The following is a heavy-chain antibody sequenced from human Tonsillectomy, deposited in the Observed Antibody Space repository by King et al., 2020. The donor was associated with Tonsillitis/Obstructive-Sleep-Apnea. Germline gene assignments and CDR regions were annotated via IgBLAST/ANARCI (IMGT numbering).Heavy chain of an antibody. V-gene: IGHV3-7*04. Sequence: VQLVESGGGLVQPGGSLRLSCAASGFTFSSYWMMWVRQAPGKGLDWVANIKQDGSEKNYVDSVKGRFTVSRDNAKNSLFLQMNSLRAEDTAVYYCARDTSPYSSGWSDALDIWGQGTMVTVSS. D-gene: IGHD6-19*01. CDR3: ARDTSPYSSGWSDALDI. J-gene: IGHJ3*02. CDR2: IKQDGSEK. CDR1: GFTFSSYW.